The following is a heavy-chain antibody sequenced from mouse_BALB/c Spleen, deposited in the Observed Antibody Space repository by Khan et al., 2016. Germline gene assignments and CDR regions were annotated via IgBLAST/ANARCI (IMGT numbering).Heavy chain of an antibody. Sequence: QIQLVQSGPELKKPGETVKISCKASGYTFTNYGMNWVKQAPGKGLKWMGWINTNTGEPTYDEEFKGRFAFSLETSASTAYLQINNLKHEDTATYFCAEDYYGSNGFAYWGQGTLVTVSA. CDR1: GYTFTNYG. V-gene: IGHV9-3*02. CDR2: INTNTGEP. D-gene: IGHD1-1*01. J-gene: IGHJ3*01. CDR3: AEDYYGSNGFAY.